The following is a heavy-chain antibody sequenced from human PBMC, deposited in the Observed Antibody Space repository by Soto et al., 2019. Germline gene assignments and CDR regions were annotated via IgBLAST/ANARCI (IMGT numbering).Heavy chain of an antibody. D-gene: IGHD4-17*01. CDR3: AKDQDDYGDSVLGDSCYYHYYGMDV. Sequence: PGGSLRLSCATSGIIFSNFAMSWVRQAPGKGLEWVAGISGSGSRTYYADSVKGRFTISRDNSKNTLHLQMNSLRAEDTARYYCAKDQDDYGDSVLGDSCYYHYYGMDVWGQGTTVTVSS. CDR1: GIIFSNFA. J-gene: IGHJ6*02. CDR2: ISGSGSRT. V-gene: IGHV3-23*01.